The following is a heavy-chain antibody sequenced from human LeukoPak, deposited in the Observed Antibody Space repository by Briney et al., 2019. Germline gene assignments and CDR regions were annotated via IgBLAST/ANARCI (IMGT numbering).Heavy chain of an antibody. V-gene: IGHV3-21*01. CDR3: ARDRGSGGWLQLFGY. Sequence: PGGSLRLSCAASGFTFSSYSMNWVRQAPGKGLEWVSSISSSSSNIYYADSVKGRFTISRDNAKNSLYLQMNSLRAEDTAVYYCARDRGSGGWLQLFGYWGQGTLVTVSS. CDR1: GFTFSSYS. CDR2: ISSSSSNI. J-gene: IGHJ4*02. D-gene: IGHD5-24*01.